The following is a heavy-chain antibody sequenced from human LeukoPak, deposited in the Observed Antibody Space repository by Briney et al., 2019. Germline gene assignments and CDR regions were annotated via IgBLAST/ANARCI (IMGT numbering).Heavy chain of an antibody. J-gene: IGHJ6*02. CDR1: GGSFSGYY. Sequence: SETLSLTCAVYGGSFSGYYWSWIRQPPGKGLEWIGYIYYSGSTYYNPSLKSRVTISVDTSKNQFSLKLSSVTAADTAVYYCARDPGGGMDVWGQGTTVTVSS. CDR2: IYYSGST. D-gene: IGHD3-16*01. V-gene: IGHV4-30-4*08. CDR3: ARDPGGGMDV.